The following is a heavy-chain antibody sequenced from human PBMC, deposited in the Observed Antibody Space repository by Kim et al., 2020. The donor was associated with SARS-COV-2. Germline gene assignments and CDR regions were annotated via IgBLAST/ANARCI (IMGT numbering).Heavy chain of an antibody. CDR2: K. J-gene: IGHJ4*02. CDR3: ARIRPFGLIDY. Sequence: KYYSTSLKTRLTISKDPSKNQVVLTMTNMDPVDTATYYCARIRPFGLIDYWGQGTLVTVSS. D-gene: IGHD3-16*01. V-gene: IGHV2-70*01.